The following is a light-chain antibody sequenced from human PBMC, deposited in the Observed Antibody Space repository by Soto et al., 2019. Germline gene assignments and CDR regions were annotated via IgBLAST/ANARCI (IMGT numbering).Light chain of an antibody. CDR2: RNN. CDR1: TSNIGSNY. V-gene: IGLV1-47*01. Sequence: SVLTQPPSASGTPGQGVTISCSGSTSNIGSNYVCWYQQLPGTAPKLLIYRNNQRPSGVPDRFSGSKSGTSASLAISGLRSDDEADYFCATWDDSLNGFYVFGTGTKVTVL. J-gene: IGLJ1*01. CDR3: ATWDDSLNGFYV.